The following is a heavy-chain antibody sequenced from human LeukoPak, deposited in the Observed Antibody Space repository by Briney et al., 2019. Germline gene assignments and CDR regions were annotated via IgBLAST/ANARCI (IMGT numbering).Heavy chain of an antibody. CDR1: GFTFSNAW. CDR2: ISSSGSTI. CDR3: ARSIPAGNRR. D-gene: IGHD2-2*01. J-gene: IGHJ4*02. V-gene: IGHV3-11*01. Sequence: GGSLRLSCAASGFTFSNAWMSWVRQAPGKGLEWVSYISSSGSTIDYADSVKGRFTIFRDNAKNSLYLQMNSLRAEDTAVYYCARSIPAGNRRWGQGTLVTVSS.